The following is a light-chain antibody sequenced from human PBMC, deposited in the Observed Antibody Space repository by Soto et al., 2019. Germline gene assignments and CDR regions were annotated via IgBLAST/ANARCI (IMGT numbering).Light chain of an antibody. Sequence: DIQMTQSPSTLSASVGDRVTITCRASQSISNRLAWYQQKPGKAPKVLIYDASSLESGVPSRFSGSGSAAEFILTISSLQPDDFATYYCQQYDNLLWTFGQGTKVDI. J-gene: IGKJ1*01. CDR3: QQYDNLLWT. CDR1: QSISNR. CDR2: DAS. V-gene: IGKV1-5*01.